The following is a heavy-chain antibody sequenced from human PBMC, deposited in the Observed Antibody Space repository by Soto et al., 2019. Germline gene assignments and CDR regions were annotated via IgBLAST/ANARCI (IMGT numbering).Heavy chain of an antibody. D-gene: IGHD3-22*01. Sequence: QVQLQESGPGLVKPSGTLSLTCAVSGGSISSSNWWSWVRQPPGKGLEWIGEIYHSGSTNYNPSLNSRVTISVDKSKNHSSLKLSSVTFADMAVYYCAREVGSGGYSDLAFDIWGQGTMVTVSS. CDR1: GGSISSSNW. CDR3: AREVGSGGYSDLAFDI. V-gene: IGHV4-4*02. J-gene: IGHJ3*02. CDR2: IYHSGST.